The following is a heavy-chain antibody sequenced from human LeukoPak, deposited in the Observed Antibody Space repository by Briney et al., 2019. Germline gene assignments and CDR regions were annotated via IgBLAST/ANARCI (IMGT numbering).Heavy chain of an antibody. Sequence: KPSETLSLTCTVSGGSISSYYWSWIRQPPGKGLEWIGYIYYSGSTNYNPSLESRVTISIDTSKNQLSLNLSSVTAADTAIYYCSRENGAFSPFGFWGRGTLVTVPS. CDR3: SRENGAFSPFGF. J-gene: IGHJ4*02. V-gene: IGHV4-59*12. CDR2: IYYSGST. D-gene: IGHD2-8*01. CDR1: GGSISSYY.